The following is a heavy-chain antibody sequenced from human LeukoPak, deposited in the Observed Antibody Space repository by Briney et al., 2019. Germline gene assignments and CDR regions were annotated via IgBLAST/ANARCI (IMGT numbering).Heavy chain of an antibody. J-gene: IGHJ5*02. Sequence: SETLSLTCTVSGGSISSGDYYWSWIRQPPGKGLEWIGYIYYSGSTYYNPSLKSRVTISVDTSKNQFSLKLSSVTAADTAVNYCARRPYDFWRSWFDPWGQGTLVTVSS. CDR3: ARRPYDFWRSWFDP. CDR1: GGSISSGDYY. CDR2: IYYSGST. D-gene: IGHD3-3*01. V-gene: IGHV4-30-4*01.